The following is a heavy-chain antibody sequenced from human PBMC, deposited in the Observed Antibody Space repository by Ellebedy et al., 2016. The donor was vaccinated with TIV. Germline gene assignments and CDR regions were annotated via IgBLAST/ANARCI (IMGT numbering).Heavy chain of an antibody. J-gene: IGHJ4*02. CDR2: IIPVFGTA. D-gene: IGHD2-2*01. Sequence: ASVKVSCKASGGTLSSYTISWVRQAPGQGLEWMGGIIPVFGTANYAQKFQGRVTITADESTSTAYMELSSLRSEDTAVYYCARGPSTSLFAYWGQGTLVTVSS. CDR1: GGTLSSYT. CDR3: ARGPSTSLFAY. V-gene: IGHV1-69*13.